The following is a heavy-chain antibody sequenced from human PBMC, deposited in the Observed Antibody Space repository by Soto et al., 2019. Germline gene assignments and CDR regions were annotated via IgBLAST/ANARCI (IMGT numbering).Heavy chain of an antibody. Sequence: GGSLRLSCXASGFTFSSYAMSWVRQAPGKGLEWVSAISGSGGSTYYADSVKGRFTISRDNSKNTLYLQMNSLRAEDTAVYYCAKCSSFYCSSTSCYGGNDYWGQGTLVTVSS. CDR1: GFTFSSYA. D-gene: IGHD2-2*01. CDR3: AKCSSFYCSSTSCYGGNDY. CDR2: ISGSGGST. V-gene: IGHV3-23*01. J-gene: IGHJ4*02.